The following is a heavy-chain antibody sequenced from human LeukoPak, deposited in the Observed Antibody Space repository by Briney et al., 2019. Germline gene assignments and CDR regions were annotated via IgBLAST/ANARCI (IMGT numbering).Heavy chain of an antibody. Sequence: GGSLRLSCAASGFTFSSYSMNWVRQTPGKGLEWVSSISSSSSYIFYADSVKGRFTMSRDNAKKSLFLQMNSLRAEDTAVYYCGRDGEGGASDYWGQGTLVTVSS. CDR3: GRDGEGGASDY. J-gene: IGHJ4*02. D-gene: IGHD1-26*01. CDR1: GFTFSSYS. CDR2: ISSSSSYI. V-gene: IGHV3-21*01.